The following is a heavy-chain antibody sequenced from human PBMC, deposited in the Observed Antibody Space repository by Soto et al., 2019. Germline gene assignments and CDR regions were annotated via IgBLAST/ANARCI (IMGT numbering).Heavy chain of an antibody. V-gene: IGHV4-34*01. CDR2: INHSGST. J-gene: IGHJ3*02. Sequence: SETLSLTCAVYGGSFSGYYWRWIRQPPGKGLEWIGEINHSGSTNYNPSLKSRVTISVDTSKNQFSLKLSSVTAADTAVYYCVGNGIVVVHDAFDIWGHGTMVTVSS. CDR3: VGNGIVVVHDAFDI. D-gene: IGHD3-22*01. CDR1: GGSFSGYY.